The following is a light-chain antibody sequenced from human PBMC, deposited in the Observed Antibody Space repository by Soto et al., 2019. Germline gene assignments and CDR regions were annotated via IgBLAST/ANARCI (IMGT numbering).Light chain of an antibody. Sequence: QSVRTQPAPVSGSPGPSITISCTGTSSDVGGHNYVSWYQQHPGKAPKLMIYEVSNRPSGVSNRFSGSKSGNTASLTISGLQAEDDYDYDCRSYISSCPYGLGTGTKV. J-gene: IGLJ1*01. CDR1: SSDVGGHNY. V-gene: IGLV2-14*01. CDR2: EVS. CDR3: RSYISSCPYG.